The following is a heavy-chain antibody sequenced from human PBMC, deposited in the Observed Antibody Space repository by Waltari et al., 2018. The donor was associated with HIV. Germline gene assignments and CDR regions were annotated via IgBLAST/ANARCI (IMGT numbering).Heavy chain of an antibody. CDR1: GGSISSYY. J-gene: IGHJ6*02. CDR2: IYYSGST. V-gene: IGHV4-59*01. Sequence: QVQLQESGPGLVKLSETLSLTCTVSGGSISSYYSRWIRQPPGKGLEWIGYIYYSGSTNYNPSLKSRVTISVDTSKNQFSLKLSSVTAADTAVYYCARGPHSYYGMDVWGQGTTVTVSS. CDR3: ARGPHSYYGMDV.